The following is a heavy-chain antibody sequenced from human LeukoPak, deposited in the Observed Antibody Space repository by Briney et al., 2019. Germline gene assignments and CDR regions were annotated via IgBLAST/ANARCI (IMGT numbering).Heavy chain of an antibody. D-gene: IGHD4-17*01. CDR3: AREGSYGDWGQGFDY. CDR1: GFTFSSYW. J-gene: IGHJ4*02. CDR2: IKQDGSEK. Sequence: GGSLRLSCAASGFTFSSYWMSWVRQAPGKGQEWVANIKQDGSEKYYVDSVKGRFTISRDNAKNSLYLQMNSLRAEDTAVYYCAREGSYGDWGQGFDYWGQGTLVTVSS. V-gene: IGHV3-7*01.